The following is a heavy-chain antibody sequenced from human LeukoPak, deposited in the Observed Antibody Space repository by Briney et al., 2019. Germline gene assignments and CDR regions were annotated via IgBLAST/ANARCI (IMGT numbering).Heavy chain of an antibody. CDR1: GGSISSTTYY. Sequence: PSETLSLTCTVSGGSISSTTYYWDWIRQPPGKGLEWIGYIYYSGSTNYNPSLKSRVTISVDTSKNQFSLKLSSVTAADTAVYYCASIGATPGTWGQGTLVTVSS. CDR3: ASIGATPGT. J-gene: IGHJ5*02. D-gene: IGHD1-26*01. CDR2: IYYSGST. V-gene: IGHV4-61*05.